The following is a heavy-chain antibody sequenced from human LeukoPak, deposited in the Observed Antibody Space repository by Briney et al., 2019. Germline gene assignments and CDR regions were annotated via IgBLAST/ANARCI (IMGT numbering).Heavy chain of an antibody. CDR1: GYTFTSYG. CDR2: ISAYNGNT. J-gene: IGHJ4*02. CDR3: ARASRTRGIVVVPAAMAY. D-gene: IGHD2-2*01. Sequence: GASVKVSCKASGYTFTSYGISWVRQAPGQGLEWMGWISAYNGNTNYAQKLQGRVTMTTDTSTSTAYMELRSLRSDDTAVYYCARASRTRGIVVVPAAMAYWGRGTLVTVSS. V-gene: IGHV1-18*04.